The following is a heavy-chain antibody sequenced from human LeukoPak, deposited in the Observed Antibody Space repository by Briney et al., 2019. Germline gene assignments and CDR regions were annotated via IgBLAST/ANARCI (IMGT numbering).Heavy chain of an antibody. CDR3: ARGIVLVAVPIAVPPYFDY. CDR2: INPPNGAT. D-gene: IGHD2-15*01. J-gene: IGHJ4*02. CDR1: GFSLSGYY. V-gene: IGHV1-2*02. Sequence: ASVRVSFKPSGFSLSGYYLHWVRQAPGQGLEWMGWINPPNGATKLPQKFECRVTLTTDTSSNTAYMQLSGLRSDDTAVYFCARGIVLVAVPIAVPPYFDYWGQGTVVTVSS.